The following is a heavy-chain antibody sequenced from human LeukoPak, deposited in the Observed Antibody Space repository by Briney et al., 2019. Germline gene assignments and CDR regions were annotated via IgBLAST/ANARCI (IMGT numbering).Heavy chain of an antibody. J-gene: IGHJ4*02. V-gene: IGHV3-23*01. CDR1: GFTFSSYA. CDR2: ISGSGGST. D-gene: IGHD3-22*01. CDR3: AKYMDDSSGYYYTESYYFDY. Sequence: GGSLRLSCAASGFTFSSYAMSWVRQAPGKGLEWVSAISGSGGSTYYADSVKGRFTISRDNSKNTLYLQMNSLRAEDTAVYYCAKYMDDSSGYYYTESYYFDYWGQGTLVTVSS.